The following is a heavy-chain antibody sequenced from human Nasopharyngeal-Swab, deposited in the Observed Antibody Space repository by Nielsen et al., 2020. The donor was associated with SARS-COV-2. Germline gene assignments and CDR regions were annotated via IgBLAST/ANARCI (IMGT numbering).Heavy chain of an antibody. D-gene: IGHD1-26*01. V-gene: IGHV4-4*02. J-gene: IGHJ3*02. CDR1: GGSTSSSNW. CDR3: ARDVVGATTTDAFDI. CDR2: IYHSGST. Sequence: SEILSLTCAVPGGSTSSSNWWSWVHQPPGKGLEWIGEIYHSGSTNYNPSLKSRVTISVDESKNQFSLKLSSVTAADTAVYFCARDVVGATTTDAFDIWGQGTMVTVSS.